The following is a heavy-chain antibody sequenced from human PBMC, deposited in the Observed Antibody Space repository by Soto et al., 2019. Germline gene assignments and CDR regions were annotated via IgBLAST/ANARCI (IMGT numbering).Heavy chain of an antibody. CDR3: ARIYYDYIWGSYRSGHNYYYYYMDV. J-gene: IGHJ6*03. Sequence: SETLSLTCTVSGGSISSYYWSWIRQPPGKGLEWIGYIYYSGSTNYNPSLKSRVTISVDTSKNQFSLKLSSVTAADTAVYYCARIYYDYIWGSYRSGHNYYYYYMDVWGKGTTVTVSS. CDR1: GGSISSYY. D-gene: IGHD3-16*02. V-gene: IGHV4-59*01. CDR2: IYYSGST.